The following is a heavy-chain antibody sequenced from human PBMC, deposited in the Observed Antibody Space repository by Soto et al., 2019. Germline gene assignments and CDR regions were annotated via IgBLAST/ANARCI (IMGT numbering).Heavy chain of an antibody. CDR1: GYTFNIYA. J-gene: IGHJ5*02. CDR2: TNDGNGNT. D-gene: IGHD7-27*01. V-gene: IGHV1-3*05. CDR3: ARDSPGTVNWGFDP. Sequence: QAQLVQSGAEEKKPGASVKVSCKGSGYTFNIYALHWVRQAPGQRLAWMGWTNDGNGNTKYSQKCQGRVTTTTDTSGRTAYMELFSLRSEDTAVYYCARDSPGTVNWGFDPWGQGTLVTVFS.